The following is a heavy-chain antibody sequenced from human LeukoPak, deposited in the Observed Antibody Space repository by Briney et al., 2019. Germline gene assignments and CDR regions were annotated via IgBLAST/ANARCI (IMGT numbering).Heavy chain of an antibody. CDR3: ARDRGPGYSYGVLDY. J-gene: IGHJ4*02. V-gene: IGHV3-33*08. CDR1: GFTFSSYG. CDR2: MWYDGSNK. Sequence: GGCLRLSCAASGFTFSSYGMHWVRQAPGKGLGWMAVMWYDGSNKYYADSVKGRFTISRDNSRNTLYLKMNSLRAEDTAVYYCARDRGPGYSYGVLDYWVEGTQVSVSS. D-gene: IGHD5-18*01.